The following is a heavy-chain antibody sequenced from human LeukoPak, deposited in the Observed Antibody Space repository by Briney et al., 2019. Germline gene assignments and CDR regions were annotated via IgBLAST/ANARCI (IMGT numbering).Heavy chain of an antibody. V-gene: IGHV3-23*01. D-gene: IGHD2-15*01. CDR2: ISDSGDST. CDR3: ARYGSGIDY. J-gene: IGHJ4*02. CDR1: GFTFSHYA. Sequence: GGSLRLSCVVSGFTFSHYAMSWVRQAPGKGLEWVSVISDSGDSTHYADAVKGRFTISRDNSKNTLYLQMNSLRVEDTAVYYCARYGSGIDYWGQGTLVTVSS.